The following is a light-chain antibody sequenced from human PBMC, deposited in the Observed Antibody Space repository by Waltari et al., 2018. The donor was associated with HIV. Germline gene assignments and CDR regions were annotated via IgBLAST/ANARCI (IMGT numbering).Light chain of an antibody. CDR2: RTS. CDR3: QQYNSYPLT. CDR1: QNINNW. J-gene: IGKJ4*01. V-gene: IGKV1-5*03. Sequence: DIQMTQSPSTLSASVGDRVTITCRASQNINNWLAWYQQKPGKVPKLLIYRTSNLESGVPSRFSGSASGTEFTLTITSLQADDFATYYCQQYNSYPLTFGGGTKVEIK.